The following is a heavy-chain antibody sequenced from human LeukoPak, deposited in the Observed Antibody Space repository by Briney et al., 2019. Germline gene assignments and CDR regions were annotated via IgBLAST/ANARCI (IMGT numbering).Heavy chain of an antibody. Sequence: TVQVSYKSSDHTFTTYGISWVQQAPGQRLERMAWISAYNGNTNYAQKLQGRVTMTTDTSTSTAYMELRSLRSDDTAVYYCAREALYFDWLLPDYCGQGTLVTVSS. CDR2: ISAYNGNT. J-gene: IGHJ4*02. CDR1: DHTFTTYG. CDR3: AREALYFDWLLPDY. V-gene: IGHV1-18*01. D-gene: IGHD3-9*01.